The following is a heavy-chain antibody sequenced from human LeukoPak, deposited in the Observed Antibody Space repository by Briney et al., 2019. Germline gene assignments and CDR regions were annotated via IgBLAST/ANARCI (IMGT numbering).Heavy chain of an antibody. D-gene: IGHD4-17*01. CDR2: ISTNGGST. CDR1: GFTFSSYA. CDR3: ARATNYGAYDV. J-gene: IGHJ4*02. V-gene: IGHV3-64*02. Sequence: GGSLRLSCAASGFTFSSYAMHWVRQAPGKGLEYVSAISTNGGSTYYADSVKGRSIISRDNSKNTLYLQMGSLRAEDVAVYYCARATNYGAYDVWGQGTLVTVSS.